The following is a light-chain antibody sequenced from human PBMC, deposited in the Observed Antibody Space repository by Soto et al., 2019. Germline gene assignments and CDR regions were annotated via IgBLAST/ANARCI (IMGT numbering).Light chain of an antibody. V-gene: IGKV1-39*01. J-gene: IGKJ4*01. CDR3: HQTSNIPFT. CDR1: QNIRRY. Sequence: DIQMTQSPSSLSASVGDRVTITCRASQNIRRYLNWYQQKQGKAPKLLIYATSSLQSGVPSRFSGSGSGADFTLTISSLQPEDFANYYCHQTSNIPFTFGGGTKVEN. CDR2: ATS.